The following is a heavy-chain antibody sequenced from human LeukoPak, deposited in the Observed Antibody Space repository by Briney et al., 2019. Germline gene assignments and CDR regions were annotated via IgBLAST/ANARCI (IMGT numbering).Heavy chain of an antibody. V-gene: IGHV4-59*01. CDR2: IHYTGST. CDR3: VRRQVDSSGYYYVPGGFDY. Sequence: SETLSLTCTVSGGSISSYYWSWIRQSPGKGLECIGYIHYTGSTNYNPSLKSRVTISVETSKNQFSLKLKSVTAADTAVYYCVRRQVDSSGYYYVPGGFDYWGQGTLVTVSS. CDR1: GGSISSYY. J-gene: IGHJ4*02. D-gene: IGHD3-22*01.